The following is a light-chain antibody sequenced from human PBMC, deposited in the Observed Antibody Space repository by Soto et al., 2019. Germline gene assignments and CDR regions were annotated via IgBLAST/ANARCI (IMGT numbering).Light chain of an antibody. J-gene: IGKJ4*01. CDR3: QQYDDWLRLT. CDR2: GAS. CDR1: QNIHTN. Sequence: EIVMTQSPATLSVSPGERATLSCRAGQNIHTNLAWYQQKPGQAPRLLFYGASSRATGIPARFSGSGSGTEFNLTISSLQSEDFAVYFCQQYDDWLRLTFGQGTKVDIK. V-gene: IGKV3D-15*01.